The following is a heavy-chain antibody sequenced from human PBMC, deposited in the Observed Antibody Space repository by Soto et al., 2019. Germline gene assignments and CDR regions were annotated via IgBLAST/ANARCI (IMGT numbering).Heavy chain of an antibody. CDR3: ARDKSTDFWSGYYTYYYYGMDV. V-gene: IGHV3-7*01. J-gene: IGHJ6*02. CDR2: IKQDGSEK. D-gene: IGHD3-3*01. Sequence: PGGSLRLSCAASGFTFSSYWMSWVRRAPGKGLEWVANIKQDGSEKYYVDSVKGRFTISRDNAKNSLYLQMNSLRAEDTAVYYCARDKSTDFWSGYYTYYYYGMDVWGQGTTVTVSS. CDR1: GFTFSSYW.